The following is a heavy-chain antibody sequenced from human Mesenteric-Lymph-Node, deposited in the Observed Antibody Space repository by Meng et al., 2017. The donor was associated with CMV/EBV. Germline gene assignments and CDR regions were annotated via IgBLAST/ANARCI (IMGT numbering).Heavy chain of an antibody. V-gene: IGHV3-20*04. CDR3: ARDVGYSSSSGDY. J-gene: IGHJ4*02. D-gene: IGHD6-6*01. CDR1: GFTFDDYG. Sequence: GESLKISCAASGFTFDDYGMSWVRQAPGKGLEWVSGIIWNGGSTCYADSLKGRFTISRDNAKNTLYLQMNSLRAEDTAVYYCARDVGYSSSSGDYWGQGTLVTVSS. CDR2: IIWNGGST.